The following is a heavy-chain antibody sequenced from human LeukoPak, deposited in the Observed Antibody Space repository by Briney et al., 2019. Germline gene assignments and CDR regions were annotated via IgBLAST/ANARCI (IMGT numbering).Heavy chain of an antibody. Sequence: ASVKVSCKASGYTFTSYDINWVRQAIGQGLEWMGIINPSGGSTSYAQKFQGRVTMTRDMSTSTVYMELSSLRSEDTAVYYCARKGKSGSYYNSFDYWGQGTLVTVSS. CDR2: INPSGGST. CDR3: ARKGKSGSYYNSFDY. V-gene: IGHV1-46*01. J-gene: IGHJ4*02. D-gene: IGHD1-26*01. CDR1: GYTFTSYD.